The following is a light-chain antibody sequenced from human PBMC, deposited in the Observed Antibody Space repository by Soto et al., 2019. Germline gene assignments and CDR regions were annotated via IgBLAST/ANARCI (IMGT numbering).Light chain of an antibody. Sequence: QSALTQPASVSGSPGQSITISCTGTSSDVGGYNYVSWYQQRPGKAPKLMIYEVSNRPSGVSNRFSGSKSGNTASLTISGLQAEDEADYYCSSYTSSSPYVFRTGTKVTVL. CDR1: SSDVGGYNY. CDR2: EVS. J-gene: IGLJ1*01. V-gene: IGLV2-14*01. CDR3: SSYTSSSPYV.